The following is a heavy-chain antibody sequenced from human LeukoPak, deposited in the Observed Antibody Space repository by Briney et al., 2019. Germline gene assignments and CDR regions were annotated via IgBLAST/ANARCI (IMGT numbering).Heavy chain of an antibody. CDR3: AREPYYYDSSGPYFDY. CDR2: IYYSGST. Sequence: PSETLSLTCTVSGGSISSGDYYWSWIRQPPGKGLEWIGYIYYSGSTYYNPSLKSRVTISVDTSKNQFSLKLSSVTAADTAVYHCAREPYYYDSSGPYFDYWGQGTLVTVSS. D-gene: IGHD3-22*01. J-gene: IGHJ4*02. V-gene: IGHV4-30-4*08. CDR1: GGSISSGDYY.